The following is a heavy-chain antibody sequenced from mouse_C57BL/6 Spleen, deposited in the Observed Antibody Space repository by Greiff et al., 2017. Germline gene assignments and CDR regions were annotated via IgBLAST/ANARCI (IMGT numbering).Heavy chain of an antibody. Sequence: QVQLQQSGAELVKPGASVKISCKASGYAFSSYWMNWVQQRPGKGLEWIGEIYPGDGDTNYKEKFKGKATLTADKSSSTAYMQLSSLTSEDSAVYFCARSNYGFAEGYGGQGTTRTGSS. J-gene: IGHJ2*01. V-gene: IGHV1-80*01. D-gene: IGHD2-2*01. CDR2: IYPGDGDT. CDR3: ARSNYGFAEGY. CDR1: GYAFSSYW.